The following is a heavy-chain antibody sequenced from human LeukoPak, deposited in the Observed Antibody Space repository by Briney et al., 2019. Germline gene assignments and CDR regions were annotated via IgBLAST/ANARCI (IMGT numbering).Heavy chain of an antibody. D-gene: IGHD3-10*01. CDR1: GFTFHNNG. CDR3: GKDETLHYYGSGSYDY. Sequence: GGSLRLSCAASGFTFHNNGMSWVRQAPGKGLEWVSAISGSSRSTYHAESVKGRFTISRDNSKNTLFLQMNSLRAEDTAVYYCGKDETLHYYGSGSYDYWGQGTLVTVSS. J-gene: IGHJ4*02. CDR2: ISGSSRST. V-gene: IGHV3-23*01.